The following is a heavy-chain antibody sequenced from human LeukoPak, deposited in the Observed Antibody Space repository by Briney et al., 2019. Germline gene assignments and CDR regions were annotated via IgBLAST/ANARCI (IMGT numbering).Heavy chain of an antibody. J-gene: IGHJ4*02. CDR2: ISGYNGNT. Sequence: ASVKVSCKASGYTFTSYGIGWVRQAPGQGLEWMGWISGYNGNTNYAQKLQGRVTMTTDTSTSTACMELKSLRSDDTAVYYCARADIRAIASSGWYGFDYWGQGTLVTVSS. CDR1: GYTFTSYG. CDR3: ARADIRAIASSGWYGFDY. V-gene: IGHV1-18*01. D-gene: IGHD6-19*01.